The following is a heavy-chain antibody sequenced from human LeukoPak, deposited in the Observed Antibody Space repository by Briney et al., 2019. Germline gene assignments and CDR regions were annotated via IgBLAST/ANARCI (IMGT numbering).Heavy chain of an antibody. CDR1: GGSIRSYY. J-gene: IGHJ4*02. CDR3: ARGEYYDSSGYYPTSDY. V-gene: IGHV4-59*01. D-gene: IGHD3-22*01. Sequence: SETLSLTCTVPGGSIRSYYWSWVRRPPGKGLEWIGYFYYCGSTNYNPSLKSRVTISLDTSKNQFSLRLSSVTAADTAVYYWARGEYYDSSGYYPTSDYWGQGTLVAVSS. CDR2: FYYCGST.